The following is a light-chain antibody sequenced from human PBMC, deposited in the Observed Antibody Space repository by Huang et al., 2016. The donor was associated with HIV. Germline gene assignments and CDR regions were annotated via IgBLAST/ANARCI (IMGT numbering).Light chain of an antibody. V-gene: IGKV1-16*02. CDR2: ATS. CDR3: LQYDSYPYT. J-gene: IGKJ2*01. Sequence: DIQMTQSPSSLSASVGDRVNITCRASQGLNHYLAWFQQKPGKVTKSLIYATSSLQNGVPAKFSGSASGTDFTLTISSLQPEYFATYYCLQYDSYPYTFGQGTKLEIK. CDR1: QGLNHY.